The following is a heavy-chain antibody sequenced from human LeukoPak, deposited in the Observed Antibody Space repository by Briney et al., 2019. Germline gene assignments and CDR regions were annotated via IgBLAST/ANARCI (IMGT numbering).Heavy chain of an antibody. CDR1: GFTFSSYS. CDR2: ISSSSSYI. CDR3: ARVGFIVATIYVFDI. V-gene: IGHV3-21*01. Sequence: PGGSLRLSCAASGFTFSSYSMNWVRQAPGKGLEWVSSISSSSSYIYYADSVKGRFTISRDNAKNSLYLQMNSLRAEDTAVYYCARVGFIVATIYVFDIWGQGTMVTVSS. D-gene: IGHD5-12*01. J-gene: IGHJ3*02.